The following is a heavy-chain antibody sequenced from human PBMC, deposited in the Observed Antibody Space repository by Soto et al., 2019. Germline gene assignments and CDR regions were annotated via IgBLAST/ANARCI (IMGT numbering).Heavy chain of an antibody. CDR3: ASVLGSRRSGSYPSY. V-gene: IGHV3-48*01. CDR1: GFSISDCS. D-gene: IGHD3-10*01. J-gene: IGHJ4*02. CDR2: ISTNNAAI. Sequence: EVQLVESGGGLVQPGGSLRLSCAASGFSISDCSMNWVRRAPGKGLEWISYISTNNAAIYYADSVKGRFTISRDNAKNSLYLQMNSLRADDTALYYCASVLGSRRSGSYPSYWGQGTLVTVSS.